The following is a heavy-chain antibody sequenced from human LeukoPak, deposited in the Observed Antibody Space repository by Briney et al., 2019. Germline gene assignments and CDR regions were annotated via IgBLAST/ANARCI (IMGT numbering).Heavy chain of an antibody. D-gene: IGHD3-9*01. Sequence: SETLSLTCTVSGCSISSYYWSWIRQPPGKGLEWIGYIYYSGSTNYNPSLKSRVTISVDTSKNQFSLKLSSVTAADTAVYYCARGLSGVLRYFDWGQGTLVTVSS. J-gene: IGHJ4*02. V-gene: IGHV4-59*08. CDR3: ARGLSGVLRYFD. CDR2: IYYSGST. CDR1: GCSISSYY.